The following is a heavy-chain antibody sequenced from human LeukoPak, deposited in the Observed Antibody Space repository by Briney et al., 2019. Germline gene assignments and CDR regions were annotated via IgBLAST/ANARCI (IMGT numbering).Heavy chain of an antibody. V-gene: IGHV1-24*01. Sequence: ASVKVSCKVSGYTLTELSMHWVRQAPGKGLEWMGGFDPEDGETIYAHKFQGRVTMTEDTSTDTAYMELSSLRSEDTAVYYCATGQLLFSTLGWFDPWGQGTLVTVSS. CDR1: GYTLTELS. CDR3: ATGQLLFSTLGWFDP. CDR2: FDPEDGET. J-gene: IGHJ5*02. D-gene: IGHD2-2*01.